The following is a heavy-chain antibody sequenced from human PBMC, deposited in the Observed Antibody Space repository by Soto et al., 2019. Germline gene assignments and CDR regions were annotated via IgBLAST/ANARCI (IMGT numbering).Heavy chain of an antibody. CDR1: AFTFRSYT. D-gene: IGHD2-15*01. Sequence: PGGSLRLSCAASAFTFRSYTMNWVRQAPGKGLEWVSSISSSSSDIYYADSVKGRFTISRDNAKNSLFLQMNSLRAEDTAVYYCARDRTPCSGGSCFFLFDYRGQGTQVTVS. CDR2: ISSSSSDI. V-gene: IGHV3-21*01. J-gene: IGHJ4*02. CDR3: ARDRTPCSGGSCFFLFDY.